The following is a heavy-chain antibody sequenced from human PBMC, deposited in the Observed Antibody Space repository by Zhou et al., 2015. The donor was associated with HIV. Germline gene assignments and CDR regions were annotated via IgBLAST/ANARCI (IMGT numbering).Heavy chain of an antibody. J-gene: IGHJ4*02. V-gene: IGHV1-18*01. D-gene: IGHD2-15*01. CDR2: ISTYNNIS. CDR1: GYTFTTYG. Sequence: VQLVQSGTDVKKPGASVKVSCKASGYTFTTYGISWVRQAPGQGLEWVGWISTYNNISHYAQKFQGRLTMTTDTSTSTVYMELRSLRSNDTAVYYCARTVVAALRFGWRNYFDLWGQGTLVFVSP. CDR3: ARTVVAALRFGWRNYFDL.